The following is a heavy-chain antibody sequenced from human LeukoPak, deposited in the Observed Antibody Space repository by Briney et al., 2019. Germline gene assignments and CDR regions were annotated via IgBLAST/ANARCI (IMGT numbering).Heavy chain of an antibody. D-gene: IGHD3-22*01. CDR3: ARDLYYYDSSGYPPGY. V-gene: IGHV3-11*01. CDR2: ISSSGSTI. J-gene: IGHJ4*02. Sequence: GGSLRLSCAASGFSFRDYYMTWIRQAPGKGLEWVSYISSSGSTIYYADSVKGRFTISRDNAKNSLNLQMNSLRAEDTAVYYCARDLYYYDSSGYPPGYWGQGTLVTVSS. CDR1: GFSFRDYY.